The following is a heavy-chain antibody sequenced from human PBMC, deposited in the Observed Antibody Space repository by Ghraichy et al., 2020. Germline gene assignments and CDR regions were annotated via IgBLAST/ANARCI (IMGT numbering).Heavy chain of an antibody. D-gene: IGHD2-21*02. CDR1: GFTFTSSA. Sequence: SVKVSCKASGFTFTSSAVQWVRQARGQRLEWIGWIVVGSGNTNYAQKFQERVTITRDMSTSTAYMELSSLRSEDTAVYYCAAAPCGGDCYREGYYYYYYGMDVWGQGTTVTVSS. V-gene: IGHV1-58*01. CDR2: IVVGSGNT. CDR3: AAAPCGGDCYREGYYYYYYGMDV. J-gene: IGHJ6*02.